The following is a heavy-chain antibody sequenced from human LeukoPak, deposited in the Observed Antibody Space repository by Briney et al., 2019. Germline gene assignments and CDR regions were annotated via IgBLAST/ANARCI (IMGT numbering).Heavy chain of an antibody. Sequence: GGSLRLSCAASGFTVSSNYMSWVRQAPGKGVEWVSVIYSGGSTYYADCVKGRFTISRDNSKNTLYLQMNSLRAEDTAVYYCARDGTGYSSGWYLYMDVWGKGTRVTVSS. D-gene: IGHD6-19*01. CDR2: IYSGGST. CDR1: GFTVSSNY. CDR3: ARDGTGYSSGWYLYMDV. V-gene: IGHV3-53*01. J-gene: IGHJ6*03.